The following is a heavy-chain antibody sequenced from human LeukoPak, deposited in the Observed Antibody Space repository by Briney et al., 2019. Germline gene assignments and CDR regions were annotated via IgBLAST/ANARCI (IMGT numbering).Heavy chain of an antibody. CDR1: GFTFDDYA. Sequence: PGGSLRLSCAASGFTFDDYAMHWVRQAPGKGLEWVSGISWNSGSIGYADSVKGRFTISRDNAKNSPYLQMNSLRAEDTALYYCAKDKGFLVSSSQIDYWGQGTLVTVSS. V-gene: IGHV3-9*01. CDR3: AKDKGFLVSSSQIDY. J-gene: IGHJ4*02. D-gene: IGHD6-6*01. CDR2: ISWNSGSI.